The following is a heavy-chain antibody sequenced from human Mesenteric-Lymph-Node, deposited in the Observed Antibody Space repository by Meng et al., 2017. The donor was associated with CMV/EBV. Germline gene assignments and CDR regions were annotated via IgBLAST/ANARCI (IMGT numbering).Heavy chain of an antibody. CDR3: ARDLGGNVMSGDY. V-gene: IGHV1-18*01. CDR2: ISGYNGNT. Sequence: ASVKVSCKASGYTFIKYGINWVRQAPGQGLEWMGWISGYNGNTDYAQKLRGRITLTTETSTSTAYMELRSLRSEDTGVYYCARDLGGNVMSGDYWGQGTLVTVSS. D-gene: IGHD3-16*01. CDR1: GYTFIKYG. J-gene: IGHJ4*02.